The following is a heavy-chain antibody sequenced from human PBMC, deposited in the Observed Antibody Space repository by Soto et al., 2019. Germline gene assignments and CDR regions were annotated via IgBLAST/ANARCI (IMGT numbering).Heavy chain of an antibody. CDR2: ISYDGSNK. CDR3: AKDHYDYGGPHFDY. Sequence: GGSLRLSCAASGFTFSGYGMHWVRQAPGKGLEWVAVISYDGSNKYYADSVKGRFTISRDNSKNTLYLQMNSLRAEDTAVYYCAKDHYDYGGPHFDYWGQGTLVTVSS. V-gene: IGHV3-30*18. D-gene: IGHD4-17*01. CDR1: GFTFSGYG. J-gene: IGHJ4*02.